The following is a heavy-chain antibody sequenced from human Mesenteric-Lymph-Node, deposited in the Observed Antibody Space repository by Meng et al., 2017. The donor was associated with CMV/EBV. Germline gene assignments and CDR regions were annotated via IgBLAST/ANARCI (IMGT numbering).Heavy chain of an antibody. Sequence: LSGGPIVISYWSWIRQPPGKGLEWIGYIYYSGSTNYNPSLKSRVTISVDTSKNQFSLKLSSVTAADTAVYYCARGGDGAAAGEYFDYWGQGTLVTVSS. CDR2: IYYSGST. CDR1: GGPIVISY. J-gene: IGHJ4*02. D-gene: IGHD6-13*01. V-gene: IGHV4-59*01. CDR3: ARGGDGAAAGEYFDY.